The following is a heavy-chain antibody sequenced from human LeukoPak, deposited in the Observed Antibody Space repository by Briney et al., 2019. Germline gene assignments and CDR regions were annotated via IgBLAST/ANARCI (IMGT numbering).Heavy chain of an antibody. D-gene: IGHD1-14*01. J-gene: IGHJ4*02. CDR3: ASRTGVY. CDR1: RFTLSSYW. V-gene: IGHV3-74*01. CDR2: INTDGSST. Sequence: GGTLRLSCAASRFTLSSYWMHCVRHAPGKGLVWVSRINTDGSSTTYADSVKGRFTISRDNAMNTLYLQMNNLRAEDTAVYYCASRTGVYWGQGTLVSVSS.